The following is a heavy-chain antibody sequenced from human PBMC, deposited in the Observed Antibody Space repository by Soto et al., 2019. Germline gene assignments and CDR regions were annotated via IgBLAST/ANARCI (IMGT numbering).Heavy chain of an antibody. D-gene: IGHD3-16*01. CDR1: GYTFINYH. CDR2: INTYNGMT. J-gene: IGHJ4*02. Sequence: QVQLVQSGGEVKKPGASVTVSCKASGYTFINYHITWVRQAPGQGLEWMEWINTYNGMTDYAQKFQGRVTMTRDTFTSTAYRDLRNLGSDDTAVYLCANAPRGGMATVWGQATVVTVSP. V-gene: IGHV1-18*01. CDR3: ANAPRGGMATV.